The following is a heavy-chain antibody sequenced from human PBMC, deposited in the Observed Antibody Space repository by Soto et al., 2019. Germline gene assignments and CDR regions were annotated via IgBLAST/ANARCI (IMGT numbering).Heavy chain of an antibody. Sequence: QVQLVESGGGVVQPGTSLRLSCVGSGLTFRSYVIHWVRQAPGKGLEWVALTSYDGSNNFSRDSVKGRFTISRHNSRNTVELQVDSLRFGDTALYYCARWGATGGLDVWGPGALVSGSS. V-gene: IGHV3-33*05. CDR2: TSYDGSNN. D-gene: IGHD3-16*01. CDR3: ARWGATGGLDV. J-gene: IGHJ4*02. CDR1: GLTFRSYV.